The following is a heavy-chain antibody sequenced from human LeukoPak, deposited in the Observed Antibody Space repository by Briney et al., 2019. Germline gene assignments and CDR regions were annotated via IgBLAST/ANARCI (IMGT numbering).Heavy chain of an antibody. CDR1: GGPISSSSYY. D-gene: IGHD5-18*01. J-gene: IGHJ5*02. CDR2: IYYSGST. Sequence: SETLSLTCTVSGGPISSSSYYWGWIRQPPGKGLEWIGSIYYSGSTYYNPSLKSRVTISVDTSKNQFSLKLSSVTAADTAVYYCARSGYSYGNRFNWFDPWGQGTLVTVSS. CDR3: ARSGYSYGNRFNWFDP. V-gene: IGHV4-39*01.